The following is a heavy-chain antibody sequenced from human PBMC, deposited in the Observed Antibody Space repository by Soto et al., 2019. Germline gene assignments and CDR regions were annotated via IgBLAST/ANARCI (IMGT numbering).Heavy chain of an antibody. D-gene: IGHD2-21*02. CDR2: INAGNGNT. CDR3: ARSIVVVTAADY. V-gene: IGHV1-3*01. Sequence: ASVKVSCKASGYTFTSYAMHWVRQAPGQRLEWMGWINAGNGNTKYSQKFQGRVTITRDTSASTAYMELSSLRSEDTAVYYCARSIVVVTAADYWGQGTLVNRLL. CDR1: GYTFTSYA. J-gene: IGHJ4*02.